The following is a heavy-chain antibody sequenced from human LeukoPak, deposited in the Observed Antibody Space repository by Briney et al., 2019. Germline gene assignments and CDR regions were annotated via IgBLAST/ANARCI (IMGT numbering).Heavy chain of an antibody. V-gene: IGHV3-21*01. Sequence: GGSLRLSCAASGFTFSSYEMNWVRQAPGKGLEWVASISSSSTYIYYGGSVKGRFTISRDNAKNLVYLEMNSLRAEDTAVYYCARVPGEMGATLAYLDYWGQGTLVFVSS. CDR3: ARVPGEMGATLAYLDY. CDR1: GFTFSSYE. J-gene: IGHJ4*02. CDR2: ISSSSTYI. D-gene: IGHD1-26*01.